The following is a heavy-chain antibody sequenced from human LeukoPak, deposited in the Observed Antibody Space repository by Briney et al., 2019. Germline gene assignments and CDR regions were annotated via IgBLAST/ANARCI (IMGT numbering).Heavy chain of an antibody. CDR3: ARSGYSGHPGYSSGWYHIDY. J-gene: IGHJ4*02. CDR2: IYTSGST. V-gene: IGHV4-4*09. D-gene: IGHD6-19*01. CDR1: GGSISSYY. Sequence: SETLSLTCTVSGGSISSYYWSWIRQPPGKGLEWIGYIYTSGSTNYNPFLKSRVTISVDTSKNQFSLKLSSVTAADTAVYYCARSGYSGHPGYSSGWYHIDYWGQETLVTVSS.